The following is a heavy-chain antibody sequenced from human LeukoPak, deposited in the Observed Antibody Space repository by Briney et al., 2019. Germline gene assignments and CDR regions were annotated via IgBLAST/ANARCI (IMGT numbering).Heavy chain of an antibody. V-gene: IGHV4-38-2*02. CDR2: IYHSGST. Sequence: SETLSLTCTVSGYSISSGYYWGWIRQPPGKGLEWIGSIYHSGSTYYNPSLKSRVTISVDTSKNQFSLKLSSVTAADTAVYYCARTPGFLEWLFPGNYWGQGTLVTVSS. J-gene: IGHJ4*02. D-gene: IGHD3-3*01. CDR3: ARTPGFLEWLFPGNY. CDR1: GYSISSGYY.